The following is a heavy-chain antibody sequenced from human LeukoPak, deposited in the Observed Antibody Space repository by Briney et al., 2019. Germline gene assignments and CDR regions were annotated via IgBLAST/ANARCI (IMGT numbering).Heavy chain of an antibody. CDR2: INWNGGST. D-gene: IGHD5-24*01. CDR3: AKGEMASDFDY. J-gene: IGHJ4*02. CDR1: GFTFDDYG. Sequence: GGSLRLSCAASGFTFDDYGMSWVRQAPGKGLEWVSGINWNGGSTGYADSVKGRFTISRDNAKNSLYLQMNSLRAEDTAVYYCAKGEMASDFDYWGQGTLVTVSS. V-gene: IGHV3-20*04.